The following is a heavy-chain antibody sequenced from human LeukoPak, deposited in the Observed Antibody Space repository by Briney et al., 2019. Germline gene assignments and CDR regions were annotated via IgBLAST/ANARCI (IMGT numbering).Heavy chain of an antibody. J-gene: IGHJ4*02. Sequence: WGSLKVSCAVSGFTVSNDYMSWVRQAPGKGLEWVSVIYGGGSTYYADSVMGQFTISRDNSENTLYLQMDSLRAEDTAVYYCTRLLPSSHHFFDSWGQGTLVTVSS. CDR3: TRLLPSSHHFFDS. D-gene: IGHD6-6*01. CDR2: IYGGGST. V-gene: IGHV3-53*01. CDR1: GFTVSNDY.